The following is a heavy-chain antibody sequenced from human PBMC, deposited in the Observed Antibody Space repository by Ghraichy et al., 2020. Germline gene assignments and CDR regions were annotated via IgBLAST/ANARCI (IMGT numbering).Heavy chain of an antibody. V-gene: IGHV5-51*01. CDR3: ARRRGTYYYDSSGYPFDY. CDR1: GYIFTNYW. J-gene: IGHJ4*02. D-gene: IGHD3-22*01. CDR2: IYPGDSNA. Sequence: GESLNISCKASGYIFTNYWVAWVRQLPGKGLEWMGIIYPGDSNARYSPSFQGQVTISADKSLSTAYLQWSSLKASDTAMYYCARRRGTYYYDSSGYPFDYWGQGTLVTVSS.